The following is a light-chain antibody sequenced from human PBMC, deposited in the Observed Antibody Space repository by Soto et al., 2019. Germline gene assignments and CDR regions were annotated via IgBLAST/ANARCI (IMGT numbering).Light chain of an antibody. J-gene: IGLJ2*01. CDR3: SSYSGTNSNVR. Sequence: QSALTQPHSASGSPGQSVTISCAGSYSEIGDYNYVSWYQQHPGKVPKLIISEVSKRPSGVPDRFSGSKSGYTASLTVSDLQPADEAVYYCSSYSGTNSNVRFGGGTKLTVL. V-gene: IGLV2-8*01. CDR1: YSEIGDYNY. CDR2: EVS.